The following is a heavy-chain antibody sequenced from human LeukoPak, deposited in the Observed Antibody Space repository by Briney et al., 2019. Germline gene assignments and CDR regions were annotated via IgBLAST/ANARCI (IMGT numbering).Heavy chain of an antibody. CDR1: GGTFSSYA. CDR2: IIPILGIA. V-gene: IGHV1-69*04. CDR3: ARTTTVVTPGSWAFDI. J-gene: IGHJ3*02. D-gene: IGHD4-23*01. Sequence: GASVKVSCKASGGTFSSYAISWVRQAPGQGLEWMGRIIPILGIANYAQKFQGRVTITADKSTSTAYMELSSLRSEDTAVYYCARTTTVVTPGSWAFDIWGQGTMVTVSS.